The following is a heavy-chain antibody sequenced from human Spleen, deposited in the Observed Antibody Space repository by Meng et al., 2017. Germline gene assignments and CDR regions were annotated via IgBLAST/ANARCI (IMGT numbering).Heavy chain of an antibody. J-gene: IGHJ4*02. Sequence: QLQRVRPGGEVKKPGASVKVSCKPSGYNFPDYWLHWVRRAPGQGLQWMGWINIYNGITNYGRNFQGRVTLTTDTSTSTGYMELRSLTSDDTAVYYCATRGNPYLDRWGQGTLVTVSS. V-gene: IGHV1-18*04. CDR1: GYNFPDYW. CDR2: INIYNGIT. CDR3: ATRGNPYLDR.